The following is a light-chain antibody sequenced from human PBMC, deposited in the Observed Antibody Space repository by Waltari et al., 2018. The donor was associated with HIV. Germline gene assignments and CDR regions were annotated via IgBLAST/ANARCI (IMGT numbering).Light chain of an antibody. J-gene: IGLJ2*01. Sequence: QSALTPPASVSGSPGQSITISCTGTSSNVAPWYQQHPGKAPKLIIYEVSKRPSGVSDRFSASKSGNTAFLTISGLQAEDEADYHCCSYVGVVNSFVLFGGGTKLTVL. CDR2: EVS. CDR3: CSYVGVVNSFVL. V-gene: IGLV2-23*02. CDR1: SSNV.